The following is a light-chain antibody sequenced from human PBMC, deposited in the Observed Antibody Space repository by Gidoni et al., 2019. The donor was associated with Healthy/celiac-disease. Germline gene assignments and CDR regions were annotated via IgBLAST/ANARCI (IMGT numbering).Light chain of an antibody. V-gene: IGLV3-21*04. CDR2: YDS. Sequence: SYVLTQPPPGSGAPGKTARITCGGNNSGSKSVHWYQQKPGQAPVLVIYYDSDRPSGIPERFSGSNSGTTATLTISRVEAGDEADYYCQVWDSSSDHLWVFGGGTKLTVL. J-gene: IGLJ3*02. CDR3: QVWDSSSDHLWV. CDR1: NSGSKS.